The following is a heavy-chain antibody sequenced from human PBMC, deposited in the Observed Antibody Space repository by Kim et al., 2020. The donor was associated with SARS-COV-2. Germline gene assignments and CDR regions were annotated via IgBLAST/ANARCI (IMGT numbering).Heavy chain of an antibody. CDR2: ISYDGNTK. CDR3: ANGGGGYFYDRSASPADFHD. Sequence: GGSLRLSCAASGFTFSNYGMHWVRQAPGKGLEWVTVISYDGNTKYYADSVKGRFTISRDNSKNTLYLQVNSLRAEDTAMYYCANGGGGYFYDRSASPADFHDWGQGTMVTVTS. V-gene: IGHV3-30*18. J-gene: IGHJ4*02. CDR1: GFTFSNYG. D-gene: IGHD3-22*01.